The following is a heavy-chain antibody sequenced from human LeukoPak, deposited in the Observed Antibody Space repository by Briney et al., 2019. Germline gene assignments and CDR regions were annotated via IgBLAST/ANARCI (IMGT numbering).Heavy chain of an antibody. Sequence: SETLSLTCAVYGGSFSGYYWSWIRQPPGKGLEWIGEINHSGSTNYNPSLKSRVTISVDTSKNQFSLKLSSVTAADTAVHYCAGSDYWGQGTLVTVSS. CDR2: INHSGST. CDR1: GGSFSGYY. J-gene: IGHJ4*02. CDR3: AGSDY. V-gene: IGHV4-34*01.